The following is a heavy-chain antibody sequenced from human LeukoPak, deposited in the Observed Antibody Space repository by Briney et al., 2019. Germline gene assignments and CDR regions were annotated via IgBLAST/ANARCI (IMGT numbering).Heavy chain of an antibody. D-gene: IGHD3-3*01. CDR3: ARFLEWLSIDY. Sequence: ASVKVSCKASGYTFTGYYMHWVRQAPGQGLEWMGWINPNSGGTNYAQKFQGRVTMTRDTSISTAYMELRSLRSDDTAVYYCARFLEWLSIDYWGQGTLVTVSS. CDR1: GYTFTGYY. J-gene: IGHJ4*02. CDR2: INPNSGGT. V-gene: IGHV1-2*02.